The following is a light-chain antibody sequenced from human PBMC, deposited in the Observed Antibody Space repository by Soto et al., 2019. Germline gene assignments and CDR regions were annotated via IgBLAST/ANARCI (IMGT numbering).Light chain of an antibody. Sequence: QSALTQPASVSGSPGQSITVSCTGTSSDIGAYDYVSWYQQHPGKAPKVIISEVSKRPSGVSHRFSGSKSGNTASLTISGLQAEDEAEYYCSSYTSSSTVGVFGTGTKVTVL. V-gene: IGLV2-14*01. CDR3: SSYTSSSTVGV. CDR2: EVS. CDR1: SSDIGAYDY. J-gene: IGLJ1*01.